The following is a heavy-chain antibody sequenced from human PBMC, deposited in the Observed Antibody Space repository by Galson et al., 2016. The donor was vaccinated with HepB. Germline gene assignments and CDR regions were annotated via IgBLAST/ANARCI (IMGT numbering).Heavy chain of an antibody. CDR1: GFIFGSYA. CDR3: VRDGWPPFGDLHNWFGP. CDR2: ISHDGKGE. D-gene: IGHD3-10*01. V-gene: IGHV3-30*04. J-gene: IGHJ5*02. Sequence: SLRLSCAASGFIFGSYAMHWVRQPPGKGLEWVARISHDGKGESYSDSVKGRFTISRDNSKNTLYLGANSLRVDDTAVHSCVRDGWPPFGDLHNWFGPCGQGTLVTVSS.